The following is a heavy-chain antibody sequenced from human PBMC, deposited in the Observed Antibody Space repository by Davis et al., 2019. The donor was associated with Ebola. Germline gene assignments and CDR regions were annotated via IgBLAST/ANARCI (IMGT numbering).Heavy chain of an antibody. D-gene: IGHD3-22*01. Sequence: SETLSLTCAVSGGSISSGGYSWSWIRQPPGKGLEWIGYIYHSGSTYYNPSLKSRVTISVDRSKNQFSLKLSSVTAADTAVYYCARQPTYHYYDSSGYTISNYFDYWGQGTLVTVSS. J-gene: IGHJ4*02. V-gene: IGHV4-30-2*01. CDR2: IYHSGST. CDR1: GGSISSGGYS. CDR3: ARQPTYHYYDSSGYTISNYFDY.